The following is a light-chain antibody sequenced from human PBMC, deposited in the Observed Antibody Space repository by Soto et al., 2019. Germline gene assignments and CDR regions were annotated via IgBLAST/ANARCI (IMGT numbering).Light chain of an antibody. CDR3: QQRSIWPTMYT. J-gene: IGKJ2*01. Sequence: EVVLTQSPATLSLSPGERDTLSFRASHSVSTYLAWYQQKPSQAPRLLIYDASNRTTGIPARLSGSGSANDLARTISIIEPEDFAVYDSQQRSIWPTMYTFSQGTNLEIK. CDR1: HSVSTY. V-gene: IGKV3-11*01. CDR2: DAS.